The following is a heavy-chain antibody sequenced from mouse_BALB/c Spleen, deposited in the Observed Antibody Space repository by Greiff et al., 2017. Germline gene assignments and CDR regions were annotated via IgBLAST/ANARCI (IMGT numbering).Heavy chain of an antibody. V-gene: IGHV5-6-5*01. D-gene: IGHD2-1*01. CDR1: GFTFSSYA. Sequence: EVMLVESGGGLVKPGGSLKLSCAASGFTFSSYAMSWVRQTPEKRLEWVASISSGGSTYYPDSVKGRFTISRDNARNILYLQMSSLRSEDTAMYYCARGVYYGNSYYFDYWGQGTTLTVSS. CDR2: ISSGGST. J-gene: IGHJ2*01. CDR3: ARGVYYGNSYYFDY.